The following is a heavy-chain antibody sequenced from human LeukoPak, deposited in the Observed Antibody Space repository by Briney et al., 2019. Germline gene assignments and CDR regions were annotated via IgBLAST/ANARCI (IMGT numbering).Heavy chain of an antibody. D-gene: IGHD6-13*01. CDR2: IYYGGST. Sequence: SETLSLTCTVSGGSISSSSSYWGWIRQPPGKGLEWIGSIYYGGSTYYNPSLESRVTVSVDTSKNHFSLKLSSVTAADTAVYYCARQYRIAAANIDTGLQHWGQGTLVTVSS. CDR1: GGSISSSSSY. J-gene: IGHJ1*01. CDR3: ARQYRIAAANIDTGLQH. V-gene: IGHV4-39*01.